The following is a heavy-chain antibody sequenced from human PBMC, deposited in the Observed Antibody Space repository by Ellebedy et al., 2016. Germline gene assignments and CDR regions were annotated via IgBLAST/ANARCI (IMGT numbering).Heavy chain of an antibody. D-gene: IGHD6-13*01. V-gene: IGHV1-69*13. CDR3: ARDLVEVLGIATARGQAHSFYYYMDV. Sequence: SVKVSXKASGYTLANYGINWVRQAPGQGLEWMGGIIPMFGIADYAQKFQGRVAITADESTGTAYMELSSLISEDSAVYYCARDLVEVLGIATARGQAHSFYYYMDVWGKGTTVIVSS. CDR2: IIPMFGIA. CDR1: GYTLANYG. J-gene: IGHJ6*03.